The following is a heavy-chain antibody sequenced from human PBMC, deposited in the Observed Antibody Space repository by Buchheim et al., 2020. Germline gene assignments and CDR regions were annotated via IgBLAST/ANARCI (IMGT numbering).Heavy chain of an antibody. CDR2: INHSGST. CDR3: ARGRRYYDSSGYYYPIDY. V-gene: IGHV4-34*01. J-gene: IGHJ4*02. Sequence: QVQLQQWGAGLLKPSETLSLTCAVYGGSFSGYYWSWIRQPPGKGLEWIGEINHSGSTNYNPSLKSRVTISVDTSKNKFSLKLSSVTAADTAVYYCARGRRYYDSSGYYYPIDYWGQGTL. D-gene: IGHD3-22*01. CDR1: GGSFSGYY.